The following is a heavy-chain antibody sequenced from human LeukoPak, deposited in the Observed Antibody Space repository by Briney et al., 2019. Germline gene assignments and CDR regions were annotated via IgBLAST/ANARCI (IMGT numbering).Heavy chain of an antibody. V-gene: IGHV3-23*01. D-gene: IGHD5-18*01. J-gene: IGHJ3*02. Sequence: PGGSLRLSCAASGFTFSNYAMCWVRQAPGKGLEWVSCISGSGSSTYYVDSVKGRFTISRDNSKSTLYLQMNSLRAEDTAVYYCARAEGYSYGPADIWGQGTMVTVSS. CDR3: ARAEGYSYGPADI. CDR1: GFTFSNYA. CDR2: ISGSGSST.